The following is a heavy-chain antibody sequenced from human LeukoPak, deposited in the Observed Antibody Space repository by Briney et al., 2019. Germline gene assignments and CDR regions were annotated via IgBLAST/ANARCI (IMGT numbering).Heavy chain of an antibody. V-gene: IGHV4-39*01. J-gene: IGHJ4*02. CDR2: IYYTGST. D-gene: IGHD5-12*01. CDR3: ASLSSGGYVY. Sequence: PSETLSLTCTVSGGSITFSSYYWGWIRKPPGKGLEWIGTIYYTGSTYYNPSLKSRVTLSVDTSKNQFSLRVSSVTAADTAVYFCASLSSGGYVYWGQGPLVTVSS. CDR1: GGSITFSSYY.